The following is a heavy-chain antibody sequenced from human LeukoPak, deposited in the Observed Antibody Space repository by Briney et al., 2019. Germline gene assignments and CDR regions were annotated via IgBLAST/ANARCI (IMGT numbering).Heavy chain of an antibody. CDR3: ARVRSTVKSWDY. CDR1: GGSISSGGYY. V-gene: IGHV4-31*03. Sequence: SETLSLTCTVSGGSISSGGYYWSWIRQHPGKGLEWIGYIYYSGSTYYNPSLKSRVTISVDTSKNQFSLKLSSVTAADTAVYYCARVRSTVKSWDYWGQGTLVTVSS. J-gene: IGHJ4*02. D-gene: IGHD4-17*01. CDR2: IYYSGST.